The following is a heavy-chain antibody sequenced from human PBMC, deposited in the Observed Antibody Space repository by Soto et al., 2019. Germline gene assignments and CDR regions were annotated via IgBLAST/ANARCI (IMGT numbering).Heavy chain of an antibody. Sequence: GGSLSLSCAASGFTFGSYSVNWVRQAPGKGLEWVSYISSSSSTIYYADSVKGRFTISRDNAKNSLYLQMDSLRAEDTAVYYCARHPERIAEIGWFDPWGQGTLVTVSS. D-gene: IGHD6-13*01. V-gene: IGHV3-48*01. CDR3: ARHPERIAEIGWFDP. CDR1: GFTFGSYS. J-gene: IGHJ5*02. CDR2: ISSSSSTI.